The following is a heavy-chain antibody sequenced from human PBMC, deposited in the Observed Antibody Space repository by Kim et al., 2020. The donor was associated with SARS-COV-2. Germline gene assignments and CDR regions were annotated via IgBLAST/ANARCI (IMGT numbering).Heavy chain of an antibody. V-gene: IGHV3-74*01. CDR3: ARVSCGGDCYGGFDY. CDR2: INSDGSST. D-gene: IGHD2-21*02. CDR1: GFTFSSYW. Sequence: GGSMRLSCAASGFTFSSYWMHWVRQAPGKGLVWVSRINSDGSSTTYADSVKGRFTISRDNAKNTLYLQMNSLRAEDTAVYYCARVSCGGDCYGGFDYWGQGTLVTVSS. J-gene: IGHJ4*02.